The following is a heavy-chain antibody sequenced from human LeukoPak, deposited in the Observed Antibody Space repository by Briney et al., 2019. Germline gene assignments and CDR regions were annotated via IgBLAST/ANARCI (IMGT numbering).Heavy chain of an antibody. CDR1: GGTFSGYY. V-gene: IGHV4-34*01. J-gene: IGHJ5*02. Sequence: SETLSLTCAVYGGTFSGYYWSWIRQPPGKGLEWIGEINHSGSTNYNPSLKSRVTISVDTSKNQFSLKLSSVAAADTAVYYCARGLGDGYNSNWFDPWGQGTLVTVPS. CDR3: ARGLGDGYNSNWFDP. D-gene: IGHD5-24*01. CDR2: INHSGST.